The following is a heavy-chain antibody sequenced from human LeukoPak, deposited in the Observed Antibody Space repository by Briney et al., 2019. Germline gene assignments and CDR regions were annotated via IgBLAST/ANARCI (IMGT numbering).Heavy chain of an antibody. J-gene: IGHJ4*02. Sequence: GGSLGLSCAASGFTFSSYGMHWVRQAPGKGLEWVAFIRYDGSNKYYADSVKGRFTISRDNSKNTLYLQMNSLRAEDTAVYYCAKDNRTYYDFWSGQSTNWGQGTLVTVSS. D-gene: IGHD3-3*01. CDR2: IRYDGSNK. V-gene: IGHV3-30*02. CDR3: AKDNRTYYDFWSGQSTN. CDR1: GFTFSSYG.